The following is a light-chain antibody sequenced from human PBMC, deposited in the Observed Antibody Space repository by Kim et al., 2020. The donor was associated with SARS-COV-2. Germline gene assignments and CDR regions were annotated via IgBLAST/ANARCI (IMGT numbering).Light chain of an antibody. V-gene: IGLV3-1*01. CDR1: KLGDKY. CDR3: QAWDSGTVV. J-gene: IGLJ2*01. Sequence: SYEQTQPPSVSVSPGQTASIPCSGDKLGDKYACWYQQKPGQSPVLVIYQDTKRPSGIPERFSGSNSGNTATLTISGTQAMDEADYYCQAWDSGTVVFGGGTQLTVL. CDR2: QDT.